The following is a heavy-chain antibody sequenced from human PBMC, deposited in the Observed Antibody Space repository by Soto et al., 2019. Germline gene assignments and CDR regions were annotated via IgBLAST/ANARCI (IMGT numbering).Heavy chain of an antibody. CDR3: ACQSQSGPFYSYYGMDV. D-gene: IGHD3-10*01. CDR2: IYTSGST. V-gene: IGHV4-4*07. CDR1: GGSISNYY. Sequence: QLQLQESGPGLVKPSETLSLTCTVSGGSISNYYWDWIRQPAGKGLEWIGRIYTSGSTNYNPSFKSRVTMSVDTSKNQSSLNLISVTSAATAVYYCACQSQSGPFYSYYGMDVWGQGTTVTVSS. J-gene: IGHJ6*02.